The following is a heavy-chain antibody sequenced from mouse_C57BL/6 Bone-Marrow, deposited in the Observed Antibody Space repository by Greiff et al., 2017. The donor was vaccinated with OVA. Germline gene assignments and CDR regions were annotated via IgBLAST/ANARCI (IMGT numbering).Heavy chain of an antibody. CDR3: GDSPMDD. CDR2: IYPGSGNT. CDR1: GYTFTDYY. J-gene: IGHJ4*01. D-gene: IGHD6-1*01. V-gene: IGHV1-76*01. Sequence: LVESGAELVRPGASVKLSCKASGYTFTDYYINWVKQRPGQGLEWIARIYPGSGNTYYNEKFKGKATLTSEKSSRTVYMQLSSLTSYDSTFSGGGDSPMDDWGKGNSVTVAA.